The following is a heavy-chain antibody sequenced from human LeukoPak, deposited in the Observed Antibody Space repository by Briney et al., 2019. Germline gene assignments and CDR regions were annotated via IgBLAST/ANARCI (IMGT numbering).Heavy chain of an antibody. CDR2: INHSGST. CDR1: GGSFSGYY. V-gene: IGHV4-34*01. J-gene: IGHJ2*01. D-gene: IGHD6-19*01. CDR3: ARVLEGSSGQHWYFDL. Sequence: KPSETLSLTCAVYGGSFSGYYWSWIRQPPGKGLEWIGEINHSGSTNYNPSLKSRVTISVDTSKNQFSLRLSSVTAADTAAYYCARVLEGSSGQHWYFDLWGRGTLVTVSS.